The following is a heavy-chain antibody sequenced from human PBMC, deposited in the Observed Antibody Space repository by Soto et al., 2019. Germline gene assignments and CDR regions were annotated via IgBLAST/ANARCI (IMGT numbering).Heavy chain of an antibody. CDR1: GGSINSYF. Sequence: SETLSLTCTVSGGSINSYFWNWIRQSPGKGLEWIGYIYYNGSTNYSPSLKSRVTISVDTSKNQFSLKLSSVTAADTAVYHCARERVTIFGVVISAGMDVWGQGTTVTVSS. D-gene: IGHD3-3*01. J-gene: IGHJ6*02. CDR2: IYYNGST. V-gene: IGHV4-59*01. CDR3: ARERVTIFGVVISAGMDV.